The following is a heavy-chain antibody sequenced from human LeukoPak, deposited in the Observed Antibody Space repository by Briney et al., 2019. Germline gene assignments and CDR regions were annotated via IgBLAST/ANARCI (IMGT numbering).Heavy chain of an antibody. CDR3: ARLGGIAVAGTRQVFDY. J-gene: IGHJ4*02. D-gene: IGHD6-19*01. V-gene: IGHV4-34*01. CDR1: GGSFSGYY. CDR2: INHSGST. Sequence: SSETLSLTCAVYGGSFSGYYWSWIRQPPGKGLEWIGEINHSGSTNYNPSLKSRVTISADTSKNQFSLKLSSVTAADTAVYYCARLGGIAVAGTRQVFDYWGQGTLVTVSS.